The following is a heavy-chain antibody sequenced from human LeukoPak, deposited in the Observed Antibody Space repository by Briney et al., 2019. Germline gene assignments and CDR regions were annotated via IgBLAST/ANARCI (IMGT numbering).Heavy chain of an antibody. J-gene: IGHJ4*02. V-gene: IGHV3-48*04. CDR1: GFTFSSYS. Sequence: GGSLRLSCAASGFTFSSYSMNWVRQAPGKGLEWVSYISSSGSTIYYADSVKGRFTISRDNAKNSLYLQMNSLRAEDTAVYYCASPSALPDYWGQGTLVTVSS. CDR3: ASPSALPDY. CDR2: ISSSGSTI.